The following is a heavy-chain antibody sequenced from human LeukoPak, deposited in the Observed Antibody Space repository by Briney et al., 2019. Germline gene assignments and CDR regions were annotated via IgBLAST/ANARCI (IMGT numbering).Heavy chain of an antibody. D-gene: IGHD2-15*01. V-gene: IGHV3-21*01. CDR2: ISRTGSYI. Sequence: GGSLRLSCAASGFTFSSYNMNWVRQAPGGGLEWVSSISRTGSYIYYADSVKGRFTISRDNAQNSLYLQMNSLRVEGTAVYYCARVLETDCRGGSCYSGLDYWGQGTLVTVSS. CDR1: GFTFSSYN. J-gene: IGHJ4*02. CDR3: ARVLETDCRGGSCYSGLDY.